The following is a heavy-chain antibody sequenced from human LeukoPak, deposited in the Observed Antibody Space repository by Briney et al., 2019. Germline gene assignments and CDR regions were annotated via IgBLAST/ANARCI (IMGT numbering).Heavy chain of an antibody. CDR3: AKEGTYTYGASDFDY. Sequence: SETLSLTCTVSGVSISSSSYYWGWIRPPPGQGLDWLGSIYSSGSTYYNPSLKSRVTISVDTSKNQFTLKLSSVTAADTAVYYCAKEGTYTYGASDFDYWGQGTLVTVSS. D-gene: IGHD4/OR15-4a*01. CDR1: GVSISSSSYY. J-gene: IGHJ4*02. V-gene: IGHV4-39*06. CDR2: IYSSGST.